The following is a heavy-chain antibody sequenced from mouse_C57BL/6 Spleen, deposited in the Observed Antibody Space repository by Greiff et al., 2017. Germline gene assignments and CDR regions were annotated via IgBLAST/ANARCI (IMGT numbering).Heavy chain of an antibody. CDR1: GFTFSDYG. J-gene: IGHJ2*01. V-gene: IGHV5-17*01. D-gene: IGHD1-1*01. Sequence: EVKLMESGGGLVKPGGSLKLSCAASGFTFSDYGMHWVRQAPEKGLEWVAYISSGSSTIYYADTVKGRFTISRDNAKNTLFLQMTSLRSEDTAMYYCARPGYYGSYDYWGQGTTLTVSS. CDR3: ARPGYYGSYDY. CDR2: ISSGSSTI.